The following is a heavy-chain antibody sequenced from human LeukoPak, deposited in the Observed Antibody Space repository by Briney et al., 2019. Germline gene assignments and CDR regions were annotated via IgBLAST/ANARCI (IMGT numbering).Heavy chain of an antibody. Sequence: GGSLRLSCAASGFTFSSYAMSWVRQAPGKGLEWVSVIYSGGSTYYADSVKGRFTISRDNSKNTLYLQMNSLRAEDTAVYYCARDQAYSSGWYGGAFDIWGQGTMVTVSS. CDR3: ARDQAYSSGWYGGAFDI. CDR2: IYSGGST. CDR1: GFTFSSYA. J-gene: IGHJ3*02. V-gene: IGHV3-53*01. D-gene: IGHD6-19*01.